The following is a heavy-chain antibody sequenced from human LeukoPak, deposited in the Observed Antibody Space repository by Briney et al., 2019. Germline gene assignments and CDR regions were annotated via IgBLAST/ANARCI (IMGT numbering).Heavy chain of an antibody. J-gene: IGHJ3*02. CDR3: ARLGGSDAFDI. CDR2: ISSSSSTI. D-gene: IGHD3-16*01. CDR1: GFTFGSYS. V-gene: IGHV3-48*01. Sequence: GGSLRLSCAASGFTFGSYSMNWVRQAPGKGLEWVSYISSSSSTIYYADSVKGRFTISRDNAKNSLYLQMNSLRAEDTAVYYCARLGGSDAFDIWGQGTMVTVSS.